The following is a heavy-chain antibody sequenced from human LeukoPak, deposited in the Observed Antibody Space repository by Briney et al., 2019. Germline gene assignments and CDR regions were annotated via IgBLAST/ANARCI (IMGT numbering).Heavy chain of an antibody. CDR3: ARGGKWLYYFDY. CDR2: IYYSGST. D-gene: IGHD6-19*01. J-gene: IGHJ4*02. CDR1: GGSISSYY. V-gene: IGHV4-59*08. Sequence: SETLSLTCTVSGGSISSYYWSWIRQPPGKGLEWIGYIYYSGSTNYNPSLKSRVTISVDTSKNQFSLKLSSVTAADTAVYYCARGGKWLYYFDYWGQGTLVTVSS.